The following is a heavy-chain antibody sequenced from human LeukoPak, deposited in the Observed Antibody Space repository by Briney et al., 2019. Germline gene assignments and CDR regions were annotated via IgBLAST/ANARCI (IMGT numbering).Heavy chain of an antibody. D-gene: IGHD5-12*01. CDR2: INHSGST. CDR3: ARLSGYDWESYYDY. CDR1: GGSFSGYY. V-gene: IGHV4-34*01. J-gene: IGHJ4*02. Sequence: SETLSLTCAVYGGSFSGYYWSWIRQPPGKGLEWIGEINHSGSTNYNPSLKSRVTISVDTSKNQFSLKLTSVTAADTAVYYCARLSGYDWESYYDYWGQGTLVTVSS.